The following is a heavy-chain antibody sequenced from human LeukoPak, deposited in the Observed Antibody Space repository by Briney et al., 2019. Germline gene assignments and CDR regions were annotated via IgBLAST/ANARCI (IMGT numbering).Heavy chain of an antibody. J-gene: IGHJ4*02. CDR1: GYSFTSYW. D-gene: IGHD2-2*01. CDR2: IYPGDSDT. CDR3: ARLGCSSTSCLYYFDY. Sequence: GESLKISCKGSGYSFTSYWIGWVRQMPGKGLEWMGIIYPGDSDTRYSPSFQGQVTISADKSISTAYLQWSSLKASDTAMYYCARLGCSSTSCLYYFDYWGQGTLVTVSS. V-gene: IGHV5-51*01.